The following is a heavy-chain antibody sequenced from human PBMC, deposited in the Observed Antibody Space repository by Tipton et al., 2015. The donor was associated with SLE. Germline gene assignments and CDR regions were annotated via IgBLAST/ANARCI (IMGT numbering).Heavy chain of an antibody. CDR1: GYTFSSYG. J-gene: IGHJ4*02. CDR2: ISVYNGNT. V-gene: IGHV1-18*01. D-gene: IGHD1-26*01. Sequence: QLVQSGAEVKKPGASVRVSCKASGYTFSSYGVTWVRQAPGQGLEWMGWISVYNGNTNYAQKVQGRVTLTTDTSTSTAYMELRSLRSDDTAVYYCARDRRVGTKEYNYEYWGQGTLVTVSS. CDR3: ARDRRVGTKEYNYEY.